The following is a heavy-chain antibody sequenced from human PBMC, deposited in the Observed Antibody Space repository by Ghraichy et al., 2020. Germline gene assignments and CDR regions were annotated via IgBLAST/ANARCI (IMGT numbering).Heavy chain of an antibody. CDR2: ISSSGSTI. CDR1: GFTFSDYY. D-gene: IGHD3-22*01. J-gene: IGHJ3*02. Sequence: GGSLRLSCAASGFTFSDYYMSWIRQAPGKGLEWVSYISSSGSTIYYADSVKGRFTISRDNAKNSLYLQMNSLRAEDTAVYYCASSKVVITEGAFDIWGQGTMVTVSS. CDR3: ASSKVVITEGAFDI. V-gene: IGHV3-11*01.